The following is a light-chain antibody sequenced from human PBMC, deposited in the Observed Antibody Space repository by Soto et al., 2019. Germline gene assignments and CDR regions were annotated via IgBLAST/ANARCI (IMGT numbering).Light chain of an antibody. CDR1: QSVSSN. CDR2: GAS. CDR3: QELNSYPIS. J-gene: IGKJ5*01. Sequence: RAPAQISLSVAPGKRATLSCRARQSVSSNLAWYQQKPGQAPRLLIYGASTRATGIPARFSGIVSVTDFTLTSSSLQAEDFATYFCQELNSYPISFCQGTRLEIK. V-gene: IGKV3-15*01.